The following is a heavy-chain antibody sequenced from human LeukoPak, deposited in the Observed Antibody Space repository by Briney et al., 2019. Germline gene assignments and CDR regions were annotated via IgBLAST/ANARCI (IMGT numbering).Heavy chain of an antibody. CDR1: GGTFSSYA. J-gene: IGHJ4*02. CDR2: IIPIFGTA. V-gene: IGHV1-69*06. Sequence: RASVKVSCKASGGTFSSYAISWVRQAPGQGLEWMGGIIPIFGTANYAQKFQGRVTITADKSTSTAYMELSSLRSEDTAVYYCARDGPKRYYFDYWGQGTLVTVSS. CDR3: ARDGPKRYYFDY. D-gene: IGHD4-17*01.